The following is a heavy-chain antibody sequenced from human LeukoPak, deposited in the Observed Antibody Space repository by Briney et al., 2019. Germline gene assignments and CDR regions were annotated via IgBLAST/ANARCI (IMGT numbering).Heavy chain of an antibody. CDR1: GYIFTGYY. Sequence: ASVKVSCKASGYIFTGYYMHRVRQAPGQGLEWMGWINPNTGATNYAQKFQGRVTMTRDTSISTAYMELSRLRSDDTAVYFCARGYNWNFLYYYYDMDVWGKGTTVTVSS. J-gene: IGHJ6*03. D-gene: IGHD1-7*01. V-gene: IGHV1-2*02. CDR2: INPNTGAT. CDR3: ARGYNWNFLYYYYDMDV.